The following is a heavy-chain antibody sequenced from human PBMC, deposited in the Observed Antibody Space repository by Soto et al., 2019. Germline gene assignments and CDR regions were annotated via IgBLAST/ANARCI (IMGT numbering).Heavy chain of an antibody. CDR1: GYTLTSYY. Sequence: QVQLVQSGAEVKKPGASVKVSCKASGYTLTSYYMHWVRQAPGQGLEWMGVINPSGGSTNFAQKFQGRITMTSDTSTSTVYMELSSLRSEDTAVYYCARVWGNYATLMNYFDYWGQGTLVTVSS. CDR3: ARVWGNYATLMNYFDY. V-gene: IGHV1-46*01. CDR2: INPSGGST. J-gene: IGHJ4*02. D-gene: IGHD3-16*01.